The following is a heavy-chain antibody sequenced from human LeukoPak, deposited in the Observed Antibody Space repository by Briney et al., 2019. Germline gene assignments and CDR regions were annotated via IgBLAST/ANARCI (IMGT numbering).Heavy chain of an antibody. CDR3: ARDSWGGECYYRTDL. Sequence: GGSLRLSCTASGFTFSSYSMIWVRRAPGKGLEWVSGISGSGGRTYYADSVKGRFTISRDNSKNTLYLQMNSLRAEDTAVYYCARDSWGGECYYRTDLRGQGTLVTVSS. CDR2: ISGSGGRT. V-gene: IGHV3-23*01. D-gene: IGHD2-21*01. CDR1: GFTFSSYS. J-gene: IGHJ5*02.